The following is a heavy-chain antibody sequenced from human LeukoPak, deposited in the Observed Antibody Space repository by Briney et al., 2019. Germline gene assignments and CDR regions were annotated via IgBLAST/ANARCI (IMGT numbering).Heavy chain of an antibody. CDR3: ARNNGMDV. V-gene: IGHV3-7*03. CDR2: VNRDGSET. CDR1: GFALSSHW. Sequence: GGSLRLSCAASGFALSSHWMTWVRQVPGRGPEWVANVNRDGSETYYLDSVKGRFTISKDNAKNSLYLQMNSLRAKDTALYHCARNNGMDVWGQGTTVIVSS. J-gene: IGHJ6*02.